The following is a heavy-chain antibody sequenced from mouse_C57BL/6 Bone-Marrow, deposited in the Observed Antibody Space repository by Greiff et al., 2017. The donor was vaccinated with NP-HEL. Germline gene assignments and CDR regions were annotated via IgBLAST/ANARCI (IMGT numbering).Heavy chain of an antibody. V-gene: IGHV1-63*01. J-gene: IGHJ4*01. Sequence: QVQLKESGAELVRPGTSVKMSCKASGYTFTNYWIGWAKQRPGHGLEWIGDIYPGGGYTNYNEKFKGKATLTADKSSSTAYMQFSSLTSEDSAIYYCARRFYAMDYWGQGTSVTVSS. CDR1: GYTFTNYW. CDR3: ARRFYAMDY. CDR2: IYPGGGYT.